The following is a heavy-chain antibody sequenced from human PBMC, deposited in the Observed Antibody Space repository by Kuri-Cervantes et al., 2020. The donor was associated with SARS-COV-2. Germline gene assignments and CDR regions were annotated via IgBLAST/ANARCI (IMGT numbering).Heavy chain of an antibody. Sequence: ASVKVSCKASGYTFTSYDINWVRQATGQGLEWMGWMNPNSGGTNYAQKFQGRVTMTRDTSISTAYMELSRLRSDDTAVYYCARDRGPQAMFDPWGQGTLVTVSS. CDR3: ARDRGPQAMFDP. CDR2: MNPNSGGT. V-gene: IGHV1-2*02. CDR1: GYTFTSYD. J-gene: IGHJ5*02.